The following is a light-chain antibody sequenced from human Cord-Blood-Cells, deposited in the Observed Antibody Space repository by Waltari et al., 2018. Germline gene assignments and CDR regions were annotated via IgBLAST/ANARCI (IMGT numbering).Light chain of an antibody. Sequence: EIVLTQSPATLPLSPGERATLTCSASQSVSSYLAWYQQKPGQAPRLLIYDASNRATGIPARFSGSGSGTDFTLTISSLEPEDFAVYYCQQRSNWPLTFGGGTKVEIK. CDR1: QSVSSY. CDR2: DAS. V-gene: IGKV3-11*01. CDR3: QQRSNWPLT. J-gene: IGKJ4*01.